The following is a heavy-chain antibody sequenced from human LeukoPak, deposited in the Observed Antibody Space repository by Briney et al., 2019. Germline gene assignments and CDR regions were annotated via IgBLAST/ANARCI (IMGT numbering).Heavy chain of an antibody. Sequence: ASVKVSCRASGYIFSKYDINWVRQAPGQGLEWMGWMNPNSGDTGYAQRFQGRLTMTRNTSTSTAYMELSNLRSEDTAVYYCARMFYDFWSGYLNYFDPWGQGTLVTAPS. CDR2: MNPNSGDT. CDR3: ARMFYDFWSGYLNYFDP. J-gene: IGHJ5*02. V-gene: IGHV1-8*01. CDR1: GYIFSKYD. D-gene: IGHD3/OR15-3a*01.